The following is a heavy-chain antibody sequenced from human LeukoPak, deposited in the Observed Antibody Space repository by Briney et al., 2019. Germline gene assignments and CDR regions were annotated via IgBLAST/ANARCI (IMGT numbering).Heavy chain of an antibody. CDR3: ARDPGRYYYYYGMDV. D-gene: IGHD1-14*01. V-gene: IGHV3-66*01. J-gene: IGHJ6*02. Sequence: GGSLRLSCAASGFTVSSNYMSWVRQAPGKGLEWVSAIYSGGSTYYADSVKGRFTISRDNSKNTLYLQMNSLRAEDTAVYYCARDPGRYYYYYGMDVWGQGTTVTVSS. CDR2: IYSGGST. CDR1: GFTVSSNY.